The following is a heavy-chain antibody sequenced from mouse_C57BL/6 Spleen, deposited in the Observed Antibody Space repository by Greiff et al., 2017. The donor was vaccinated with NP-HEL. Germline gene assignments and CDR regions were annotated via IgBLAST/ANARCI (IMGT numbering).Heavy chain of an antibody. J-gene: IGHJ4*01. CDR3: ARNPGSLGAMDY. V-gene: IGHV2-2*01. D-gene: IGHD1-1*01. CDR2: IWSGGST. CDR1: GFSLTSYG. Sequence: VMLVESGPGLVQPSPSLSITCTVSGFSLTSYGVHWVRQSPGKGLEWLGVIWSGGSTDYNAAFISRLSISKDNSKSQVFFKMNSLQADDTAIYYCARNPGSLGAMDYWGQGTSVTVSS.